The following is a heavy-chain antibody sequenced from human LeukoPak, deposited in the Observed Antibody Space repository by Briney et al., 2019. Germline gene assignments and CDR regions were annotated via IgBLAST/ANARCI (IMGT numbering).Heavy chain of an antibody. D-gene: IGHD5-24*01. CDR3: ARLGRDGYSDY. CDR2: IYYSGST. CDR1: GGSISSSSYY. J-gene: IGHJ4*02. Sequence: SETLSLTYTVSGGSISSSSYYWGWIRQPPGKGLEWIGSIYYSGSTYYNPSLKSRVTISVDTSKNQFSLKLSSVTAADTAVYYCARLGRDGYSDYWGQGTLVTVSS. V-gene: IGHV4-39*01.